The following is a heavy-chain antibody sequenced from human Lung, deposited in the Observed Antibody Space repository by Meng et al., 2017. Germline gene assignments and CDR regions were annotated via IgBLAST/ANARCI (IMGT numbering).Heavy chain of an antibody. CDR2: INHSGST. CDR3: ARGPTTMAHDFDY. V-gene: IGHV4-34*01. J-gene: IGHJ4*02. Sequence: QVLLQQWGGGLLKASETLSLTGVVSGGSFSDYYWSWIRQPPGKGLEWIGEINHSGSTNYNPSLESRATISVDTSQNNLSLKLSSVTAADSAVYYCARGPTTMAHDFDYWGQGTLVTVSS. CDR1: GGSFSDYY. D-gene: IGHD4-11*01.